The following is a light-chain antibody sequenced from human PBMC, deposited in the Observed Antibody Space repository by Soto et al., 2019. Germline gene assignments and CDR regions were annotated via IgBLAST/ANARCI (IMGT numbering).Light chain of an antibody. Sequence: QSALTQFASVSGSPGQSITISCTGTSSDIGHYDYVSWYHQHPGKAPKLMIYHVTYRPSGVSNRYSGSKSGNSASLTISGLQADDEADYYCCSLTTSHTYVFGSGTKVTVL. CDR1: SSDIGHYDY. J-gene: IGLJ1*01. V-gene: IGLV2-14*03. CDR3: CSLTTSHTYV. CDR2: HVT.